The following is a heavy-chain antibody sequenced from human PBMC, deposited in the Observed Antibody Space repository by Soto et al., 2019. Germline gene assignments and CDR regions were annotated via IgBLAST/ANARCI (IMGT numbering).Heavy chain of an antibody. D-gene: IGHD2-15*01. CDR2: IYDSGST. CDR3: ASLPRGYCSGGSCYPNDY. Sequence: QVQLQESGPGLVKPSGTLSLTCAVSGGSISSSDWWSWVRQPPGKGLEWIGEIYDSGSTNYNPSLKRPVTISLDKSKNQFSLKLSSMTAADTAVYYCASLPRGYCSGGSCYPNDYWGQGTLVTVSS. CDR1: GGSISSSDW. J-gene: IGHJ4*02. V-gene: IGHV4-4*02.